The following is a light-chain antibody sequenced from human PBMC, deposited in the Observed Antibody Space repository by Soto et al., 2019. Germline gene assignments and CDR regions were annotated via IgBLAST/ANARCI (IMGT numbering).Light chain of an antibody. Sequence: QSALTQPPSASGSPGQSVTISCTGTSSDVGGYNYVSWYQQHPGKAPKLMIYEASKRPSGVPDRFSGSKSGNTASLTVSGLQAEDEADYYCSSYAGSNNLVFGGGTKLT. V-gene: IGLV2-8*01. CDR2: EAS. J-gene: IGLJ3*02. CDR1: SSDVGGYNY. CDR3: SSYAGSNNLV.